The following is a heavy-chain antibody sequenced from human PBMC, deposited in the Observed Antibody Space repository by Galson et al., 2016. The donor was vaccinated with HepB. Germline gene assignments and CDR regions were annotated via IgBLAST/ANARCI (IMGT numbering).Heavy chain of an antibody. Sequence: SLRLSCAASGFTFNTYAMSWVRQAPGKGLEWVSGISGDGGSTYHADSVKGRITISRDNSKNTLYLQMNSLRVEDTAVYYCAKGSRGFLSGIGPYDYWGQGTLVTVSS. CDR1: GFTFNTYA. CDR3: AKGSRGFLSGIGPYDY. CDR2: ISGDGGST. J-gene: IGHJ4*02. D-gene: IGHD3-3*01. V-gene: IGHV3-23*01.